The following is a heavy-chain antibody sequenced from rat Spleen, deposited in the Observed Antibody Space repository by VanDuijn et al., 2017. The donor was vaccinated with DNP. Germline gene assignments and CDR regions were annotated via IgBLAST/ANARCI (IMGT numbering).Heavy chain of an antibody. CDR3: ARARHQSPYWYFDF. Sequence: EVQLQESGPGLVKPSQSLSLTCSVTGYSITSNYWGWIRKFPGNKMEYIGHISYSGSTNYNPSLKSRISITRDTSKNQFFLQLNSVTTEDTATYYCARARHQSPYWYFDFWGPGTMVTVSS. CDR2: ISYSGST. J-gene: IGHJ1*01. V-gene: IGHV3-1*01. CDR1: GYSITSNY. D-gene: IGHD3-8*01.